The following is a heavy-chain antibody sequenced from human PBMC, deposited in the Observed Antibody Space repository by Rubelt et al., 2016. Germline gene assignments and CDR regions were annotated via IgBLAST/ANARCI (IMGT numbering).Heavy chain of an antibody. V-gene: IGHV4-59*01. CDR2: IYYSGST. Sequence: QVQLQESGPGLVKPSETLSLTCTVSGGSISSYYWSWIRQPPGKGLEWIGYIYYSGSTNYNPSLKIRVTISVVTSKNQFSLKLGSVTAEDTAVYYCARAAGYDFWSGYSWGMDVWGQGTTVTVSS. D-gene: IGHD3-3*01. CDR1: GGSISSYY. CDR3: ARAAGYDFWSGYSWGMDV. J-gene: IGHJ6*02.